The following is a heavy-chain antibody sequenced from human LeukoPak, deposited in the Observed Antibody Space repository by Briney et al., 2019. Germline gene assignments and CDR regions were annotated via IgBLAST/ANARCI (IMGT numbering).Heavy chain of an antibody. CDR1: GFTFKSHN. Sequence: GGSLRLSCVASGFTFKSHNMNWVRQAPGKGLEWVSFTSGDSKVIYYADSVKGRFTISRDNAKNSLYLQMSNLRAEDTAVYFCARGGGLDVWGQGATVTVSS. CDR3: ARGGGLDV. J-gene: IGHJ6*02. D-gene: IGHD3-16*01. CDR2: TSGDSKVI. V-gene: IGHV3-21*04.